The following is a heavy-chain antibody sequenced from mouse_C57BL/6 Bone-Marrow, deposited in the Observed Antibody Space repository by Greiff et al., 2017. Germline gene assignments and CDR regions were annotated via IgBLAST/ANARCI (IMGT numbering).Heavy chain of an antibody. D-gene: IGHD3-3*01. CDR3: ARSGLGLYWYFDV. Sequence: QVQLQQPGAELVRPGTSVKLSCKASGYTFTSYWMHWVKQRPGQGLEWIGVIDPSDSYTNYNQKFKGKATLTVDTSSSTAYMQLSSLTSEDSAVYYCARSGLGLYWYFDVWGTGTTVTVSS. V-gene: IGHV1-59*01. CDR1: GYTFTSYW. CDR2: IDPSDSYT. J-gene: IGHJ1*03.